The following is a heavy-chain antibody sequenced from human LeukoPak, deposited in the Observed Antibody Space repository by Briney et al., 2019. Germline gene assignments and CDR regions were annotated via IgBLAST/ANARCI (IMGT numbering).Heavy chain of an antibody. V-gene: IGHV4-4*07. Sequence: SETLSLTCTVSGASISSYFWSWIRQPAGKGLEWIGRTYSRGTTISNPSLKSRVTMSVDRFKSQFSLKLSSVTAADTAVYYCARGVSASSFDYWGPGTLVSVSS. CDR1: GASISSYF. J-gene: IGHJ4*02. CDR3: ARGVSASSFDY. CDR2: TYSRGTT.